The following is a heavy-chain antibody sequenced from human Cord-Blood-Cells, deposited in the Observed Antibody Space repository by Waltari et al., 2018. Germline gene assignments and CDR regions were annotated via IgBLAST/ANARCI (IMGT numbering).Heavy chain of an antibody. D-gene: IGHD7-27*01. J-gene: IGHJ4*02. Sequence: QVQLVESGGGVVQPGRSLRLSCAASGFPFSRYAMHWVRQAPGKGLEWVAVISYDGSNKYYADSVKGRFTISRDNSKNTLYLQMNSLRAEDTAVYYCARGDGDLDYWGQGTLVTVSS. V-gene: IGHV3-30*04. CDR3: ARGDGDLDY. CDR1: GFPFSRYA. CDR2: ISYDGSNK.